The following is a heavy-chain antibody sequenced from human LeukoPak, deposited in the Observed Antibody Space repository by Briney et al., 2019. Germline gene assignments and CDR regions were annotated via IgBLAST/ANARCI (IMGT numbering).Heavy chain of an antibody. V-gene: IGHV4-39*07. Sequence: PSETLSLTCTVSGGSISSSSYYWGWIRQPPGKGLEWIGSIYYSGSTYYNPSLKSRVTISVDTSKNQFSLKLSSVTAADTAVYYCARYYGAVYNWNDNWFDPWGQGTLVTVSS. CDR3: ARYYGAVYNWNDNWFDP. CDR1: GGSISSSSYY. D-gene: IGHD1-1*01. J-gene: IGHJ5*02. CDR2: IYYSGST.